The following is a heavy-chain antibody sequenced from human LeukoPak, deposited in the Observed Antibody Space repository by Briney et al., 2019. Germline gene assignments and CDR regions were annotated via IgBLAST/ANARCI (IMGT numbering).Heavy chain of an antibody. V-gene: IGHV3-53*01. Sequence: GGSLRLSCAASGFTVSSNYMSWVRQAPGKGLEWVSVIYSGGSTYYADSVKGRFTISRDNSKNTLYLQMNSLRAEDTAVYYCARVRKVAAPLDAFDIWGQGTMVTVSS. CDR1: GFTVSSNY. CDR3: ARVRKVAAPLDAFDI. CDR2: IYSGGST. D-gene: IGHD6-19*01. J-gene: IGHJ3*02.